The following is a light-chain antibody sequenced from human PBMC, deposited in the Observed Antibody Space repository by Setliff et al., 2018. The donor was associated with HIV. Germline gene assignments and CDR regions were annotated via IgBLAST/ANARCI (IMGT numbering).Light chain of an antibody. CDR2: EVK. CDR3: NSYTKTASVYV. V-gene: IGLV2-14*01. J-gene: IGLJ1*01. CDR1: SDDVGASNY. Sequence: SVLTQPASMSGSPGQSITISCTGTSDDVGASNYVSWYQQHPGKAPKLIIYEVKVRPSGVSSRFSGSKSGNTASLTLSGLQTEDEADYYCNSYTKTASVYVFGSGTKVTVL.